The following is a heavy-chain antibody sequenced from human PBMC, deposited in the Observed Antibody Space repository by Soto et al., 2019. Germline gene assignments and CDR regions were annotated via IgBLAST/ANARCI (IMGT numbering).Heavy chain of an antibody. CDR1: GLTFSSYW. D-gene: IGHD6-19*01. CDR3: ARRRGSSGWNTNCDY. Sequence: EVQLVESGGGLVQPGGSLRLSCAASGLTFSSYWMHWVRQAPGKGLVWVSRINIDGSSTSYAESVKGRFTISRDNAKNKLYLPMNSLRAEDTAVYYCARRRGSSGWNTNCDYWGQGTLVTVSS. CDR2: INIDGSST. J-gene: IGHJ4*02. V-gene: IGHV3-74*01.